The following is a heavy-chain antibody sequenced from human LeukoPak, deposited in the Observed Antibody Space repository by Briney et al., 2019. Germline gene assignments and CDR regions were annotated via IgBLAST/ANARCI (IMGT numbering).Heavy chain of an antibody. CDR1: GDSISGSPDY. J-gene: IGHJ3*02. Sequence: PSETLSLTCSVSGDSISGSPDYWGWIRQPPGKGLEWIGSIHFTGSTYYNPSLKSRVTISVDKSKNQFSLKLSSVTAADTAVYYCARRLSSSNWGYAFDIWGQGTMVTVSS. D-gene: IGHD6-13*01. CDR2: IHFTGST. V-gene: IGHV4-39*01. CDR3: ARRLSSSNWGYAFDI.